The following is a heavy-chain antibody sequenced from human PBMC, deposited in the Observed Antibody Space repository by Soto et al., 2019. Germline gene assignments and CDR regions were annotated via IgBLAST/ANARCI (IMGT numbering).Heavy chain of an antibody. Sequence: QVQLVQSGAEVKKPGASVKVSCKVSGHTLTEFSMHWVRQAPGKGLEWMGGFDPEDGETIYAQRFQGRVTMTEDTATDSAYMERSSLRSEDTAEYYCAAGGTRWLQSPLDYGGQGTLVTVSS. CDR2: FDPEDGET. J-gene: IGHJ4*02. V-gene: IGHV1-24*01. D-gene: IGHD1-1*01. CDR3: AAGGTRWLQSPLDY. CDR1: GHTLTEFS.